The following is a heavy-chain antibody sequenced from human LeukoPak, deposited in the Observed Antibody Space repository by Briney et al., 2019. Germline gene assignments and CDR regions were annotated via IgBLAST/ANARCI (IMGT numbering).Heavy chain of an antibody. CDR3: ARARRYFFWLPPFDS. J-gene: IGHJ4*02. CDR1: VYTVTGYY. Sequence: GASVKVSCTASVYTVTGYYMHWVRQAPGQRLEWMGWMNPNSGGTNYAQKFQGRVTMTRDTSISTAYMELSRLRSVDTAVYYCARARRYFFWLPPFDSWGQGTLVTVSS. D-gene: IGHD3-9*01. CDR2: MNPNSGGT. V-gene: IGHV1-2*02.